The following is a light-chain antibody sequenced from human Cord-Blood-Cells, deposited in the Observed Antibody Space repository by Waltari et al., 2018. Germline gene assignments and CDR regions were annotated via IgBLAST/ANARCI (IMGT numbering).Light chain of an antibody. J-gene: IGKJ1*01. CDR1: QSVSSY. CDR2: DAS. CDR3: QQRSNWPPWT. V-gene: IGKV3-11*01. Sequence: EIVLTQSPATLSLSPGERATLSCRASQSVSSYLSAYQKKPGQAPRLLIYDASNRATGIPARFSGSGSGTDFTLTISSLEPEDFAVYYCQQRSNWPPWTFGQGTKVEIK.